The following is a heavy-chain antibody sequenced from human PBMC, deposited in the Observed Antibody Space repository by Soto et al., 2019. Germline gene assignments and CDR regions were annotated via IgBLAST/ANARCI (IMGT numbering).Heavy chain of an antibody. Sequence: GESLKISCKGSGFSFTSYCIGWVRQMPWKGLEWMGIIYPTDSDTRYSPSFQGQVTISADKSINTAYLQWSSLKAPDTAMYYCARIPRRDGYNPDVFDMWGPGTLVTFSS. CDR2: IYPTDSDT. J-gene: IGHJ3*02. D-gene: IGHD5-12*01. CDR1: GFSFTSYC. V-gene: IGHV5-51*01. CDR3: ARIPRRDGYNPDVFDM.